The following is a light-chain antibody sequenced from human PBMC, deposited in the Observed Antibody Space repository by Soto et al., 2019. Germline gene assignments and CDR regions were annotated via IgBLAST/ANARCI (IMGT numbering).Light chain of an antibody. V-gene: IGKV1-5*01. CDR3: QQYDTYSWT. CDR2: DAS. Sequence: DIQMTQSPSTLSASVGDRVTITCRASQSISTWLAWYQQRPGKAPKLLIYDASSLESGVPTRFSGSRSGTEFTLTINNLQPDDFATYYCQQYDTYSWTFGQGTKVDIK. J-gene: IGKJ1*01. CDR1: QSISTW.